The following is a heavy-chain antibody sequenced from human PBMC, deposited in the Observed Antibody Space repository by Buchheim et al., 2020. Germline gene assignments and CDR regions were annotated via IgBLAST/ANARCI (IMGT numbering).Heavy chain of an antibody. CDR3: AAAERGYYYDSSGSSDASGH. J-gene: IGHJ1*01. D-gene: IGHD3-22*01. Sequence: QVQLVQSGAEVKKPGASVTVSCKAFGYTFTGYYIHWVRQAPGQGLEWMGWVNPNSGDTNYAQRFQGRVTMTRDTSISTAFIELTSLRFDDTAVYYCAAAERGYYYDSSGSSDASGHWGQGTL. V-gene: IGHV1-2*02. CDR1: GYTFTGYY. CDR2: VNPNSGDT.